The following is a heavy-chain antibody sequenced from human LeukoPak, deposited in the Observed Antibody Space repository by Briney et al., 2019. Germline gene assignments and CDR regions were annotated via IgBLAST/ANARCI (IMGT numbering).Heavy chain of an antibody. V-gene: IGHV4-34*01. Sequence: SETLSLTCAVYGGSFSGYYLSWIRQPPGKGLEWIGEINHSGSTNYNPSLKSRVTISVDTSKNQFSLKLSSVTAADTAVYYCARRYYYGSGSYPFDPWGQGTLVTVSS. D-gene: IGHD3-10*01. J-gene: IGHJ5*02. CDR3: ARRYYYGSGSYPFDP. CDR1: GGSFSGYY. CDR2: INHSGST.